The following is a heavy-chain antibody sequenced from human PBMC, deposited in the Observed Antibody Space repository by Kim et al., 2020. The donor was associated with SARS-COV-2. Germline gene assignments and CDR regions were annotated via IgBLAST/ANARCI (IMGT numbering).Heavy chain of an antibody. CDR1: GGSISSGGYS. D-gene: IGHD3-3*01. V-gene: IGHV4-30-2*01. Sequence: SETLSLTCAVSGGSISSGGYSWSWIRQPPGKGLEWIGYIYHSGSTYYNPSLKSRVTISVDRSKNQSSLKLSSVTAADTAVYYCARGRGSFYDFWSGYSADTNYFDYWGQGTLVTVSS. J-gene: IGHJ4*02. CDR3: ARGRGSFYDFWSGYSADTNYFDY. CDR2: IYHSGST.